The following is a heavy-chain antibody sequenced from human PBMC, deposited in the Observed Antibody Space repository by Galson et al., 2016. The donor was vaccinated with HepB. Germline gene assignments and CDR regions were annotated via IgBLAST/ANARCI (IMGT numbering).Heavy chain of an antibody. CDR1: GGSISNYY. Sequence: SETLSLTCTVSGGSISNYYWTWVRQPPGKGLEWIGYIYYLGSTNYNPSLTSRVTISVDTSKNLFSLMLSSVTAADTAVYYCARPQSPWLGNDSFHIWGQGTMVTVSS. CDR3: ARPQSPWLGNDSFHI. V-gene: IGHV4-59*01. J-gene: IGHJ3*02. CDR2: IYYLGST. D-gene: IGHD5-12*01.